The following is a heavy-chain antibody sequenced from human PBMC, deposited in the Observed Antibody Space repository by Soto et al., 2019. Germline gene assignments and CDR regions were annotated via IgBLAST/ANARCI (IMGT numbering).Heavy chain of an antibody. D-gene: IGHD6-6*01. V-gene: IGHV3-30*18. J-gene: IGHJ6*03. CDR3: AKVVGAYSSSSAYYMDV. CDR1: GFTFSSYG. Sequence: PGGSLRLSCAASGFTFSSYGMHWVRQAPGKGLEWVAVISYDGSNKYYADSVKGRFTISRDNSKNTLYLQMNSLRAEDTAVYYCAKVVGAYSSSSAYYMDVWGKGTTVTVSS. CDR2: ISYDGSNK.